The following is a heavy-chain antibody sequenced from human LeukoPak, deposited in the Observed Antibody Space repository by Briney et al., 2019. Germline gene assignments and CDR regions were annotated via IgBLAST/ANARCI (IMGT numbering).Heavy chain of an antibody. CDR1: GGSFSGYY. CDR2: INHSGST. V-gene: IGHV4-34*01. D-gene: IGHD3-22*01. CDR3: ARNLYYYDSSGYSRALGY. J-gene: IGHJ4*02. Sequence: SKTLSLTCAVYGGSFSGYYWSWIRQPPGKGLEWIGEINHSGSTNYNPSLKSRVTISVDTSKNQFSLKLSSVTAADTAVYYCARNLYYYDSSGYSRALGYWGQGTLVTVSS.